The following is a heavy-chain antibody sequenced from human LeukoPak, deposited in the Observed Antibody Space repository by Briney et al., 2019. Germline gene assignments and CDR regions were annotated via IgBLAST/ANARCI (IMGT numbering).Heavy chain of an antibody. CDR2: IYSGGST. CDR1: GFTVSSNY. J-gene: IGHJ3*02. D-gene: IGHD3-22*01. CDR3: ARGQIPEDYYDSSGYADDAFDI. Sequence: GGSLRLSCAASGFTVSSNYMSWVRQAPGKGLEWVSVIYSGGSTYYADSVKGRFTISRDNSKNTLYLQMNSLRAEDTAVYYCARGQIPEDYYDSSGYADDAFDIWGQGTMVTVSS. V-gene: IGHV3-66*01.